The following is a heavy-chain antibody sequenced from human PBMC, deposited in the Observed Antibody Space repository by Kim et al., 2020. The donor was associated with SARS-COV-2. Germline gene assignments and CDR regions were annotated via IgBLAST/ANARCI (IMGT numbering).Heavy chain of an antibody. Sequence: GESLKISCYGSGYRFKSYWIGWVRQMPGKGLEWMGMIYPSDSFSSYSPSFQGHVIISGDTSISTAYLRWSSLKASDTAIYYCARHDGSVTSNAVHFDYWGHGSLVTVSS. CDR3: ARHDGSVTSNAVHFDY. D-gene: IGHD2-21*02. J-gene: IGHJ4*01. V-gene: IGHV5-10-1*01. CDR2: IYPSDSFS. CDR1: GYRFKSYW.